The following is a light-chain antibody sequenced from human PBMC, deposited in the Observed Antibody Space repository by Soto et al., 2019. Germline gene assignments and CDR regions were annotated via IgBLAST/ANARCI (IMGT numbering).Light chain of an antibody. CDR1: QSISSY. Sequence: EIVLSPFPATQSLPPGERATPSCRASQSISSYLAWYQQKPGQAPRLLIYDASNRATGIPPRFSGSGSGTDFTLTISSLEPEDFALYYCQQRGNWPSFGGGTKVDIK. J-gene: IGKJ4*01. CDR3: QQRGNWPS. V-gene: IGKV3-11*01. CDR2: DAS.